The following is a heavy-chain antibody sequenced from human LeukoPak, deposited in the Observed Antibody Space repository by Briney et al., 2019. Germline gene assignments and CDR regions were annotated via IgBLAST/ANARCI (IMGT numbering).Heavy chain of an antibody. CDR3: APATRPGGYFLP. CDR1: GYTFTTYS. J-gene: IGHJ1*01. CDR2: ISVNSGGT. V-gene: IGHV1-18*01. Sequence: ASVKVSCKASGYTFTTYSLAWVRQAPGQSLEWMGWISVNSGGTNYAQSFQDRVTLTRDTSTNTAYLELRSLRSDDTAIIYCAPATRPGGYFLPWGQGPLVPVSS. D-gene: IGHD3-10*01.